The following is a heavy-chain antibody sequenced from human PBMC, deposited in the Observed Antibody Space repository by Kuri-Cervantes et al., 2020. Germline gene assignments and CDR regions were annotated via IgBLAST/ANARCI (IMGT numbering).Heavy chain of an antibody. V-gene: IGHV3-21*01. CDR1: GFEFSDYY. Sequence: GGSLRLSCEVSGFEFSDYYMTWVRQAPGKGLEWVSSISSSSSYIYYADSVKGRFTISRDNSKNTLYLQMNSLRAEDTAVYYCAKVDTAIFDYWGQGTLVTVSS. CDR2: ISSSSSYI. D-gene: IGHD5-18*01. J-gene: IGHJ4*02. CDR3: AKVDTAIFDY.